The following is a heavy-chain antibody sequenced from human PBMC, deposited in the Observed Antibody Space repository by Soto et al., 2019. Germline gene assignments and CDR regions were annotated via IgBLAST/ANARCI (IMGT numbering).Heavy chain of an antibody. D-gene: IGHD3-3*01. J-gene: IGHJ6*02. CDR1: GFTFSSYA. Sequence: LRLSCAASGFTFSSYAMSWVRQAPGKGLEWVSAISGSGGSTYYADSVKGRFTISRDNSKNTLYLQMNSLRAEDTAVYYCAKDTPYYDFWSGPGGAAYGMDVWGQGTTVTVSS. V-gene: IGHV3-23*01. CDR3: AKDTPYYDFWSGPGGAAYGMDV. CDR2: ISGSGGST.